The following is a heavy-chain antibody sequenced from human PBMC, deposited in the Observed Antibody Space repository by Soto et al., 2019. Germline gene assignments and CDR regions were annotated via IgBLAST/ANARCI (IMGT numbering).Heavy chain of an antibody. J-gene: IGHJ4*02. D-gene: IGHD3-10*01. CDR3: ARSRLGGSNIKAPIDY. Sequence: QVQLVQSGAEVKKPGPSVKVSCKASGGTFSSYAISWVRQAPGQGLEWMGGIIPIFGTANYAQKFQGRVTITADESTSTAYMVLSSLRSEYTAVYYCARSRLGGSNIKAPIDYWGQGTLVTVSS. V-gene: IGHV1-69*01. CDR1: GGTFSSYA. CDR2: IIPIFGTA.